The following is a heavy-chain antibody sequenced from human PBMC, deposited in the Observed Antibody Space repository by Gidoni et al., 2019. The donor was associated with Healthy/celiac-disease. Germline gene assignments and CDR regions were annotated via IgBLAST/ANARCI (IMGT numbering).Heavy chain of an antibody. CDR3: AREPGSPPPKFWNYYYYYGMDV. J-gene: IGHJ6*02. Sequence: QVQLVESGGGVVQPGRSLRLSCAASGFTFSSYAMHWVRQDPGKGLEWVAVISYDGSNKYYADSVKGRFTISRDNSKNTLYLQMNSLRAEDTAVYYCAREPGSPPPKFWNYYYYYGMDVWGQGTTVTVSS. CDR1: GFTFSSYA. D-gene: IGHD1-1*01. CDR2: ISYDGSNK. V-gene: IGHV3-30-3*01.